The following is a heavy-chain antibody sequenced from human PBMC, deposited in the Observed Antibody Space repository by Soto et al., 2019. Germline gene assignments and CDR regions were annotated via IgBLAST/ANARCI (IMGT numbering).Heavy chain of an antibody. CDR3: AHRLPGPSGYDV. CDR1: GFSLTSGVVG. J-gene: IGHJ6*02. D-gene: IGHD6-13*01. V-gene: IGHV2-5*01. CDR2: IYWNDEQ. Sequence: QITLKESGPTLVKPTQTLTLTCPFSGFSLTSGVVGVGRIRQPPGEALEWLALIYWNDEQYYNPSLRNRLTITRDTSKNQVVLTMTNMDPVDTATYYCAHRLPGPSGYDVWGQGTTVTVSS.